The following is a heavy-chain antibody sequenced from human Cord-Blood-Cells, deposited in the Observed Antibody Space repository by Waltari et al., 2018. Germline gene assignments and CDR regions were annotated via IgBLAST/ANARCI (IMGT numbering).Heavy chain of an antibody. V-gene: IGHV3-53*02. CDR2: IYSGGST. Sequence: EVQLWETGGGLIQPGGSLRLPCAAPGFPATSNYFHWVRQAPGKGLEWVSVIYSGGSTYYADSVKGRFTISRDNSKNTLYLQMNSLRAEDTAVYYCARDRGEAYGMDVWGQGTTVTVSS. CDR1: GFPATSNY. J-gene: IGHJ6*02. CDR3: ARDRGEAYGMDV. D-gene: IGHD7-27*01.